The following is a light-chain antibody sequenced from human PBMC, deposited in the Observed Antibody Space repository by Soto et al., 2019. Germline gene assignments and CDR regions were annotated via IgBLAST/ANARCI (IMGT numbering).Light chain of an antibody. CDR3: CSYAGRYTPYV. CDR1: SSDLGSYYL. V-gene: IGLV2-23*02. J-gene: IGLJ1*01. CDR2: EVT. Sequence: QSALTQPASVSGSPGQSITISCSGTSSDLGSYYLLSWYQQHPGKAPKLMISEVTNRPSGVSNRFSGSKSGNTASLTISGLQAEDEADYFCCSYAGRYTPYVFGTGTKLTVL.